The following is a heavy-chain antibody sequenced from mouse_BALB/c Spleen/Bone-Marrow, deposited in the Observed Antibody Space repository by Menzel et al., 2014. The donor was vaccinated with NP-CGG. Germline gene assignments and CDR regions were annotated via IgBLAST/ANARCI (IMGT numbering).Heavy chain of an antibody. Sequence: EVMLEEYGGCLVKPGGSLKLSCAASGFTFSSYTMSWVPQTPEKRLEWVATISSGGSYTYYPDSVKGRFTISRDNAKNTLYLQMSSLKSEDTSMYYCTRDEKCNYDYDVDFWGQGTLVPSS. CDR2: ISSGGSYT. D-gene: IGHD2-4*01. V-gene: IGHV5-6-4*01. CDR1: GFTFSSYT. CDR3: TRDEKCNYDYDVDF. J-gene: IGHJ4*01.